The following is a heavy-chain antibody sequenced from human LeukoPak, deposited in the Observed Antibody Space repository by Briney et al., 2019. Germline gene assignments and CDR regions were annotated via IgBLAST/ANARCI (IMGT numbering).Heavy chain of an antibody. V-gene: IGHV3-15*01. J-gene: IGHJ4*02. Sequence: GGSLRLSCAASGFTFSNAWMSWVRQAPGKGLEWVGRIKSKTDGGTTDYAAPVKGRFTISRDDSKNTLYLQMNSLKTEDTAVYYCAKDRESIWYPTFDYWGQGTLVTVSS. CDR1: GFTFSNAW. CDR3: AKDRESIWYPTFDY. CDR2: IKSKTDGGTT. D-gene: IGHD6-13*01.